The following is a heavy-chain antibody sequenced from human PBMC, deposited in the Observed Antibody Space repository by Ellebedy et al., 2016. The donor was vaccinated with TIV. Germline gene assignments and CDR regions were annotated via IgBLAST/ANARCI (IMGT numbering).Heavy chain of an antibody. CDR2: IWYDGSNK. Sequence: GESLKISCAASGFTFSSYGMHWVRQAPGKGLEWVAVIWYDGSNKYYADSVKGRFTISRDNSKNTLYLQMNSLRVEDTAVYYCAGSRVRAWYYFDYWGQGTLVTVSS. CDR1: GFTFSSYG. V-gene: IGHV3-33*01. D-gene: IGHD3-10*01. J-gene: IGHJ4*02. CDR3: AGSRVRAWYYFDY.